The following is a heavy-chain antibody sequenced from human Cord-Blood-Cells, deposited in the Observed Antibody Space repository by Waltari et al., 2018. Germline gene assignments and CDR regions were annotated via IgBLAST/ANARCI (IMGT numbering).Heavy chain of an antibody. CDR1: GGSFSGYY. J-gene: IGHJ4*02. D-gene: IGHD2-21*02. CDR3: ASGNVVVTATTPPFDY. Sequence: QVQLQQWGAGLLKPSETLSLTCAVYGGSFSGYYWSWIRQPPGKGLEWIGEINHGGSTNYNASLKSRVTISVDTSKNQFSRQLRSGTAAATAVYSCASGNVVVTATTPPFDYWDQGTLVTVSS. CDR2: INHGGST. V-gene: IGHV4-34*01.